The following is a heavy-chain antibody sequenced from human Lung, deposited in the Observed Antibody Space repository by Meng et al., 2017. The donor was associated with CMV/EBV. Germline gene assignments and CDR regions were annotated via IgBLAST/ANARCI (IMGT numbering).Heavy chain of an antibody. CDR1: SFSGYY. Sequence: QVQLQQWGAGLLKPSETLSLTCAVESFSGYYLSWIRQPPGKGLEWIGEVDKTGTTNYNVSLRSRVILSVDASKNQFTLNLRSMTAADTAVYFCARGTWSGYSYWGQGTLVTVSS. CDR2: VDKTGTT. D-gene: IGHD3-3*01. V-gene: IGHV4-34*02. J-gene: IGHJ4*02. CDR3: ARGTWSGYSY.